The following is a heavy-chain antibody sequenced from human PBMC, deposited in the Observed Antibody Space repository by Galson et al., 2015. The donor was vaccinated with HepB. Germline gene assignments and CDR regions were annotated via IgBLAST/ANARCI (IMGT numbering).Heavy chain of an antibody. V-gene: IGHV3-23*01. Sequence: SLRLSCAATGFTFSSYAMSWVRQAPGKGLEWVSAISGSGGSTYYADSVKGRFTISRDNSKNTLYLQMNSLRAEDTAVYYCAKEARVVVPAATPRFDPWGQGTLVTVSS. CDR2: ISGSGGST. CDR1: GFTFSSYA. D-gene: IGHD2-2*01. CDR3: AKEARVVVPAATPRFDP. J-gene: IGHJ5*02.